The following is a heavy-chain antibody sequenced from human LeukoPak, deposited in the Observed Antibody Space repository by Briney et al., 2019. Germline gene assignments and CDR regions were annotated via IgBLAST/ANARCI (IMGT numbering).Heavy chain of an antibody. CDR1: RYTFTAYY. D-gene: IGHD1-14*01. Sequence: PSVNDSCKAYRYTFTAYYMHWMRQAPGQGIHWMGSNNLINGGTNYIQKIQGRATIPTQTTIPTTHMKLRRLRSDATAGYYIAAGLDFVCGMGSYYWGQGALVTVSS. CDR3: AAGLDFVCGMGSYY. CDR2: NNLINGGT. V-gene: IGHV1-2*02. J-gene: IGHJ4*02.